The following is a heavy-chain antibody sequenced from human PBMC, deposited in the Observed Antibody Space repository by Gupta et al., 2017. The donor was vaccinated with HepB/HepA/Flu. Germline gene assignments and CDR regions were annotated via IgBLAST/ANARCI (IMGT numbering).Heavy chain of an antibody. V-gene: IGHV4-39*01. CDR2: IYYSGST. CDR3: AMALRFLEWQFDY. CDR1: GGSISSSSYY. Sequence: QLQLQESGPGLVKPSETLSLTCTVSGGSISSSSYYWGWIRQPPGKGLEWIGSIYYSGSTYYNPSLKSRVTISVDTSKNQFSLKLSSVTAADTAVYYCAMALRFLEWQFDYWGQGTLVTVSS. D-gene: IGHD3-3*01. J-gene: IGHJ4*02.